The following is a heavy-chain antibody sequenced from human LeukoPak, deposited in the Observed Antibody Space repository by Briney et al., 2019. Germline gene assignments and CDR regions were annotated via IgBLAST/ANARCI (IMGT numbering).Heavy chain of an antibody. CDR1: GGSISSGSYY. Sequence: SQTLSLTCTVPGGSISSGSYYWSWIRQPAGKGLEWIGRMYISGTTNYNPTLKSRVTISVDTSKNQFSLKVSSVTAADTAVYYCARGEPRYQYAMDVWGQGTTVTVSS. D-gene: IGHD2-2*01. CDR3: ARGEPRYQYAMDV. J-gene: IGHJ6*02. CDR2: MYISGTT. V-gene: IGHV4-61*02.